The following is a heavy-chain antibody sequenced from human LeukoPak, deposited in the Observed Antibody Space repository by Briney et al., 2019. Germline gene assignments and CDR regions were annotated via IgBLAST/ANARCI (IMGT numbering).Heavy chain of an antibody. D-gene: IGHD6-19*01. CDR3: AREGGSGFDY. J-gene: IGHJ4*02. V-gene: IGHV1-18*01. Sequence: ASVKVSRKASGYTFISYDISWVRQAPGQGLEWMGWISTYNDNTNYAQKLQGRVTMTTDTSTSTAYMELRSLRSDDTAVYYCAREGGSGFDYWGQGTLVTVSS. CDR1: GYTFISYD. CDR2: ISTYNDNT.